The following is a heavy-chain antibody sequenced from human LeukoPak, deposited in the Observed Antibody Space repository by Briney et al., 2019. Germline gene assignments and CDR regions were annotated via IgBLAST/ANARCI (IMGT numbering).Heavy chain of an antibody. D-gene: IGHD6-19*01. CDR3: ARVRAGRNWFDP. Sequence: GGSLRLSCAVSGITLSNYGMSWVRQAPGKGLEWVAGISGSGGGTNYADSVKGRFTVSRDNYKNTLYLQMNSLGAEDTAVYYCARVRAGRNWFDPWGQGTLVTVSS. V-gene: IGHV3-23*01. CDR2: ISGSGGGT. CDR1: GITLSNYG. J-gene: IGHJ5*02.